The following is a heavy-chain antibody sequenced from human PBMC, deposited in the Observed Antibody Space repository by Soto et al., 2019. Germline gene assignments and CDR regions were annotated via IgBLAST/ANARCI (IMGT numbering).Heavy chain of an antibody. V-gene: IGHV6-1*01. CDR1: GNNISSNSAA. CDR2: TYYRSKWYN. J-gene: IGHJ6*02. Sequence: QTLTHTCTISGNNISSNSAAFNWIRKSPSTGLHWLGRTYYRSKWYNDYAVSVKSRITINPDTSKNQFSLQLNSVTPEDTAVYYCATDCGGGSCSKPDYYYYGMDVWGQGTTVTVS. CDR3: ATDCGGGSCSKPDYYYYGMDV. D-gene: IGHD2-15*01.